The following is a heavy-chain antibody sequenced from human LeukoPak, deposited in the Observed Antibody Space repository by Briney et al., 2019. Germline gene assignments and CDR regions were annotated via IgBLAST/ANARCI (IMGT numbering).Heavy chain of an antibody. D-gene: IGHD3-3*01. CDR2: IYYSGST. CDR1: GGSISSYY. J-gene: IGHJ4*02. V-gene: IGHV4-59*01. CDR3: ARGSYYDGANFDY. Sequence: SETLSLTCTVSGGSISSYYWSWIRQPPGKGLEWIGYIYYSGSTNYNPSLKSRVTISVDTSKNQFSLKLSSVTAADTAVYYCARGSYYDGANFDYWGQGTLVTVSS.